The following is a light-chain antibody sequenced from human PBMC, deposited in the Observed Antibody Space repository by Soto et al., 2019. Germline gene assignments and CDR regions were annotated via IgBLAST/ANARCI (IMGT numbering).Light chain of an antibody. CDR2: DAS. V-gene: IGKV3-15*01. Sequence: IVLTQSPGTLSLSPWERATLSCRASESVSRNLAWYQQKPGQAPRLLIYDASTRATGIPDRFSGSGSGTEFTLTISSLQSEDFAVYYCQQYNNWPETFGQGTKVDIK. J-gene: IGKJ1*01. CDR3: QQYNNWPET. CDR1: ESVSRN.